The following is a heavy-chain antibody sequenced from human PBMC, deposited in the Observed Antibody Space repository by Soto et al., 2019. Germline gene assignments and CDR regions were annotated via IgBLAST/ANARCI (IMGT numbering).Heavy chain of an antibody. CDR2: ISGSGGST. V-gene: IGHV3-23*01. D-gene: IGHD1-26*01. CDR1: GFTFSSYA. Sequence: EVQLLESGGGLVQPGGSLRLSCAASGFTFSSYAMSWVRQAPGQGLEWVSAISGSGGSTYYADSVKGRFTISRDNSKNTQYLQMNSLRAEDTAVYYCAKDEVGAVYYYYYGMDVWGQGTTVTVSS. CDR3: AKDEVGAVYYYYYGMDV. J-gene: IGHJ6*02.